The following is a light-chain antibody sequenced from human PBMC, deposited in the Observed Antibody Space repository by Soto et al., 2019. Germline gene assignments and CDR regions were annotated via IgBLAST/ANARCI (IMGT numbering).Light chain of an antibody. J-gene: IGLJ3*02. CDR2: EVR. CDR3: SAYTARSTLG. V-gene: IGLV2-14*01. CDR1: MRDVGAYNL. Sequence: QSVLTQPASVSGSAGQSITISCSGTMRDVGAYNLVSWYQQHPGTAPKLSIYEVRNRPSGISSRFSGSRSGNTASLTISGLQSEDEGDYYCSAYTARSTLGFGGGTKLTVL.